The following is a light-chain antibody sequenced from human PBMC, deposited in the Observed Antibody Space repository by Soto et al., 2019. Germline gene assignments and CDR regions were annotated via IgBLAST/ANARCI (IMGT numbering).Light chain of an antibody. V-gene: IGKV1-33*01. CDR3: QQYDDLPPWT. J-gene: IGKJ1*01. Sequence: DIQMTHSPSSLSGAVGDRVTITCPASQDIRNYLNWYQQKPGKAPKLLISDASHLQGGVPSRFSGTGYGRHFTFTISGLQPEDVATYYCQQYDDLPPWTFGPGTKVDI. CDR1: QDIRNY. CDR2: DAS.